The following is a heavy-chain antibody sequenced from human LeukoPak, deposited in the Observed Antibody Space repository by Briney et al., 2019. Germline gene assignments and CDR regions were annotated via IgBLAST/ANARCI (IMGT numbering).Heavy chain of an antibody. Sequence: SETLSLTCTVSGGSISSYYWSWTRQPPGKGLEWIGYIYYSGSTNYNPSLKSRVTISVDTSKNQFSLKLSSVTAADTAVYYCARTRGGTYWYYFDYWGQGTLVTVCS. CDR2: IYYSGST. CDR1: GGSISSYY. CDR3: ARTRGGTYWYYFDY. V-gene: IGHV4-59*01. D-gene: IGHD1-26*01. J-gene: IGHJ4*02.